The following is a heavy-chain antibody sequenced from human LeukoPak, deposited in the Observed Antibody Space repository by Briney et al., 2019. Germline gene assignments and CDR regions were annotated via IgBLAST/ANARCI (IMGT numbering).Heavy chain of an antibody. Sequence: PSETLSLTCTVSGGSISSYYWSWIRQHPGKGLEWIGYIYYSGSTYYNPSLKSRVAISVDTSENQFSLKLTSVTAADTAVYYCAREHTTVTMFDYWGQGTLVTVSS. J-gene: IGHJ4*02. CDR3: AREHTTVTMFDY. D-gene: IGHD4-17*01. CDR2: IYYSGST. CDR1: GGSISSYY. V-gene: IGHV4-59*06.